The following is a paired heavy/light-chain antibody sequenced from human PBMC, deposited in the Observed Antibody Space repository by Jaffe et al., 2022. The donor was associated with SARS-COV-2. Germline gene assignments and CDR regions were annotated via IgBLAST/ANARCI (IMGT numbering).Light chain of an antibody. J-gene: IGLJ3*02. CDR1: SSNIGKKY. V-gene: IGLV1-51*02. CDR2: EDN. CDR3: GAWDTSLNGGV. Sequence: QSVLTQPPSVSAAPGQKVTISCSGSSSNIGKKYVSWYQQFPGTAPKLLIYEDNKRPSGIPDRFSGSKSGTSATLGITELQTGDEADYYCGAWDTSLNGGVFGGGTRLTVL.
Heavy chain of an antibody. D-gene: IGHD5-12*01. CDR3: AKEVTYSGYPGMDV. CDR2: INRGGTIT. V-gene: IGHV3-23*01. Sequence: EVQLLESGGGLVQPGGSLRLSCAASGFSFSSYAMIWVRQAPEKGLEYVSSINRGGTITSYADSVRGRFTVSRDNSKTTLYLQMNSLRAEDTALYYCAKEVTYSGYPGMDVWGHGTAVTVSS. J-gene: IGHJ6*02. CDR1: GFSFSSYA.